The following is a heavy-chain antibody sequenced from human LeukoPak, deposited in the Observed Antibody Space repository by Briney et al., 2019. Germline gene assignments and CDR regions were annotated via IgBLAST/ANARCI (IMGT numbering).Heavy chain of an antibody. CDR1: GGTFSSYA. CDR2: IIPIFGTA. J-gene: IGHJ5*02. V-gene: IGHV1-69*01. Sequence: SVKVSCKASGGTFSSYAISWVRQAPGQGLEWMGGIIPIFGTANYAQKFQGRVTITADESTSTAYMELSRLRSDDTAVYYCARAQLRSLWFGELLSWFDPWGQGTLVTVSS. CDR3: ARAQLRSLWFGELLSWFDP. D-gene: IGHD3-10*01.